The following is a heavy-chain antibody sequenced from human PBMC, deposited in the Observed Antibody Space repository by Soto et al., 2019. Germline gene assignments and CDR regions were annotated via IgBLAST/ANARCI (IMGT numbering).Heavy chain of an antibody. Sequence: EVQLVESGGGLVKPGGSLRLSCAASGFTFSSYSMNWVRQAPGKGLEWVSSISSSSSYIYYADSVKGRFTISRDNAKNSLYLQMNSLRAEDTAVYYCEREWGYSSSGGAFDIWGQGTMVTVSS. CDR3: EREWGYSSSGGAFDI. V-gene: IGHV3-21*01. D-gene: IGHD6-6*01. J-gene: IGHJ3*02. CDR1: GFTFSSYS. CDR2: ISSSSSYI.